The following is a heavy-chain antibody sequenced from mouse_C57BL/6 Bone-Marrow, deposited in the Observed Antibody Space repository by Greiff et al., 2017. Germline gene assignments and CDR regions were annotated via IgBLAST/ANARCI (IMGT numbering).Heavy chain of an antibody. CDR3: ASYYYGSSPYYAMDY. V-gene: IGHV1-85*01. Sequence: VQLQQSGPELVKPGASVKLSCKASGYTFTSYDINWVKQRPGKGLEWIGWIYPRDGSTKYNEKFKGKATLTVDTSSSTAYMELHSLTSEDSAVYFCASYYYGSSPYYAMDYWGQGTSVTVSS. CDR2: IYPRDGST. CDR1: GYTFTSYD. D-gene: IGHD1-1*01. J-gene: IGHJ4*01.